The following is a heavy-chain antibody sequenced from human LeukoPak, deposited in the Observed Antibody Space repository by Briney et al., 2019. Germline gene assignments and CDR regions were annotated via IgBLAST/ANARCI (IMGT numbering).Heavy chain of an antibody. V-gene: IGHV3-21*01. D-gene: IGHD6-13*01. J-gene: IGHJ4*02. CDR3: VRLAGTNPYYFDY. CDR2: ISPVSTYI. CDR1: GFTFSSYS. Sequence: GGSLRLSCAASGFTFSSYSINWVRQAPGMGLEWVSSISPVSTYIYYADSVKGRFTISRDNAKNSLSLQMNSLRAEDTAVYYCVRLAGTNPYYFDYWGQGTLVTVSS.